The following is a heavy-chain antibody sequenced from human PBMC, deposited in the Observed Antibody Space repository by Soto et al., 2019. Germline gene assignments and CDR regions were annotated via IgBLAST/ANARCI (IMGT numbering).Heavy chain of an antibody. Sequence: SETLSLTCAVYGGSFSGYYWSWIRQPPGKGLEWIGEINHSGSTNYNPSLKSRVTISVDTSKNQFSLKLSSVTAADTAVYYCARVPQGPPSPTNYFDYWGQGTLVTVSS. CDR1: GGSFSGYY. CDR2: INHSGST. J-gene: IGHJ4*02. CDR3: ARVPQGPPSPTNYFDY. V-gene: IGHV4-34*01.